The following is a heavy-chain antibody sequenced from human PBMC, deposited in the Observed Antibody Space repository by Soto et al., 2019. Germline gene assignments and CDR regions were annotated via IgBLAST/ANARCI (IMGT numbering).Heavy chain of an antibody. CDR2: IYYSGST. V-gene: IGHV4-39*01. D-gene: IGHD3-3*01. CDR3: ARHPYYDFWSGIDY. CDR1: GGSISSSSYY. J-gene: IGHJ4*02. Sequence: PSETLSLTCTVSGGSISSSSYYCGWIRQPPGKGLEWIGSIYYSGSTYYNPSLKSRVTISVDTSKNQFSLKLSSVTAADTAVYYCARHPYYDFWSGIDYWGQGTLVTVSS.